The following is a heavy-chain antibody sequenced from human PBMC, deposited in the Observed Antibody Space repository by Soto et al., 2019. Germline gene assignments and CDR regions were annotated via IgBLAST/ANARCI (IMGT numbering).Heavy chain of an antibody. J-gene: IGHJ4*02. CDR1: GFTFSDSY. V-gene: IGHV3-11*06. CDR2: ISTGSNYI. D-gene: IGHD3-16*01. CDR3: ASSISSRLLMTDYFFDY. Sequence: GGSLRLSCAASGFTFSDSYMSWIRQAPGKGLEWVSYISTGSNYISYADSVKGRFTISRDNSNNALYMQMNSLRAEDTAVYFCASSISSRLLMTDYFFDYWGQGALVTVSS.